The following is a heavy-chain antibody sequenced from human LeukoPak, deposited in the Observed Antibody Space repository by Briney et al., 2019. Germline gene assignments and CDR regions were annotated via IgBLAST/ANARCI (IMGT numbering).Heavy chain of an antibody. D-gene: IGHD3-3*01. CDR1: GFTFSSYA. Sequence: GGSLRLSCAASGFTFSSYAMSWVRQAPGKGLEWVSAISGSGGSTYYADSVKGRFTISRDNSKNTLCLQMNSLRAEDTAVYYCAKEGLELRFLEWLTQGFDIWGQGTMVTVSS. J-gene: IGHJ3*02. CDR3: AKEGLELRFLEWLTQGFDI. V-gene: IGHV3-23*01. CDR2: ISGSGGST.